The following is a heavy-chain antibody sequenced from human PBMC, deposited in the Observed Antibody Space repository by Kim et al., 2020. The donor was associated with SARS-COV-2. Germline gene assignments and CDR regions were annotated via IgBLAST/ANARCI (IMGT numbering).Heavy chain of an antibody. CDR3: AKDLNPIYCSGGSCYDIYYYYGMDV. Sequence: GGSLRLSCAASGFTFDDYAMHWVRQAPGKGLEWVSGISWNSGSIGYADSVKGRFTISRDNAKNSLYLQMNSLRAEDTALYYCAKDLNPIYCSGGSCYDIYYYYGMDVWGQGTTVTVSS. D-gene: IGHD2-15*01. J-gene: IGHJ6*02. CDR2: ISWNSGSI. V-gene: IGHV3-9*01. CDR1: GFTFDDYA.